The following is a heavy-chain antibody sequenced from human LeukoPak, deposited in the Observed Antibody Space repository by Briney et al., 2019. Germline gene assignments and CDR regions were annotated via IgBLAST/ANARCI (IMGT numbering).Heavy chain of an antibody. Sequence: EASVKVSCKASGYTFTSHALHWVRPAPGESLEWMAWINGATGNTEYSQKFQARVTITRDTSASTVYMELSSLRSEDTAVYYCARSIIIVPNTSYYYYYMDVWGQGTTVTVSS. CDR3: ARSIIIVPNTSYYYYYMDV. CDR1: GYTFTSHA. V-gene: IGHV1-3*01. J-gene: IGHJ6*02. D-gene: IGHD2/OR15-2a*01. CDR2: INGATGNT.